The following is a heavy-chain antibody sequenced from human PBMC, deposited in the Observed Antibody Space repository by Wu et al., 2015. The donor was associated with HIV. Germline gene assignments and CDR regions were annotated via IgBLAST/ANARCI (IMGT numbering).Heavy chain of an antibody. D-gene: IGHD2-15*01. CDR1: GYTFSSYG. V-gene: IGHV1-18*01. J-gene: IGHJ4*02. CDR3: ARGTLGYCSRGSCNPGVDS. CDR2: IIAYSGST. Sequence: QVQLVQSGAEVKKPGASVKVSCKASGYTFSSYGISWVRQAPGQGLEWMGWIIAYSGSTNYAQKLHGRVTMTLDTSTSTAYMELRTLRSDDTAVYYCARGTLGYCSRGSCNPGVDSWGQGTLVTVSS.